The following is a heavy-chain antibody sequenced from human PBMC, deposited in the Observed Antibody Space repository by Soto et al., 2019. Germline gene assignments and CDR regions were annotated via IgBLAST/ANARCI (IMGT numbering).Heavy chain of an antibody. D-gene: IGHD3-16*01. CDR1: GGSISSGDYY. Sequence: TLSLTCTVSGGSISSGDYYWSWIRQPPGKGLEWIGYIYYSGSTYYNPSLKSRVTISVDTSNNQLSLQLNSVTPDDTAVYYCVRLIGNSWLDSWGQGTLVTVSS. CDR3: VRLIGNSWLDS. V-gene: IGHV4-30-4*01. J-gene: IGHJ5*01. CDR2: IYYSGST.